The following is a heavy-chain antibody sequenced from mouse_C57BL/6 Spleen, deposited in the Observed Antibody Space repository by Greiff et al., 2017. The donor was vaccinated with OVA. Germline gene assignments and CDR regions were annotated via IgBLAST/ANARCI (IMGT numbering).Heavy chain of an antibody. J-gene: IGHJ3*01. Sequence: QVQLQQSGPGLVQPSQRLSITCTVSGFSLTSYGVHWVRQSPGKGLEWLGVIWSGGSTDYNAAFISRLSISKDNSKSQVFFKMNSLQADDTAIYYCARGGGSSSSWFAYWGQGTLVTVSA. CDR3: ARGGGSSSSWFAY. V-gene: IGHV2-2*01. CDR1: GFSLTSYG. D-gene: IGHD1-1*01. CDR2: IWSGGST.